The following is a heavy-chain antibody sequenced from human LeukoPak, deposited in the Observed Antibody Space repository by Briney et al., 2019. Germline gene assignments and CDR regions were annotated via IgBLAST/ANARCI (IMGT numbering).Heavy chain of an antibody. CDR2: ISAYNGNT. CDR1: EYIFSAYF. J-gene: IGHJ4*02. D-gene: IGHD6-19*01. Sequence: ASVKVSCKASEYIFSAYFMHWVRQAPGQGLEWMGWISAYNGNTNYAQKLQGRVTMTTDTSTSTAYMELRSLRSDDTAVYYCARAVGFSSGWYDYFDYWGQGTLVTVSS. CDR3: ARAVGFSSGWYDYFDY. V-gene: IGHV1-18*04.